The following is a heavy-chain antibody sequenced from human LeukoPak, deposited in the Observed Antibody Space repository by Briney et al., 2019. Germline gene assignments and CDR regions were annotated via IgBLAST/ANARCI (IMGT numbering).Heavy chain of an antibody. CDR3: ARVSRNIVVVDY. J-gene: IGHJ4*02. CDR2: IYTSGST. CDR1: GGSISSGSYY. D-gene: IGHD2-2*01. Sequence: PSETLSLTCAVSGGSISSGSYYWSWIRQPAGKGLEWIGRIYTSGSTNYNPSLKSRVTISVDTSKNQFSLKLSSVTAADTAVYYCARVSRNIVVVDYWGQGTLVTVSS. V-gene: IGHV4-61*02.